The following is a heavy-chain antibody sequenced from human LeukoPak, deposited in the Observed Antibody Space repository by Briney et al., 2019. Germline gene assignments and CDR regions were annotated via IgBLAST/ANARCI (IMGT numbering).Heavy chain of an antibody. CDR1: GFTFDDYA. V-gene: IGHV3-9*01. D-gene: IGHD3-9*01. CDR2: ISWNSGSI. Sequence: PGGSLRLSCAASGFTFDDYAMHWVRQAPGKGLEWVSGISWNSGSIGYGDSVKGRLTISGDNAKSSLYLQMNSLGAQDTALYYCPKDQGILDYYYGMDVWGQGTTVTVSS. CDR3: PKDQGILDYYYGMDV. J-gene: IGHJ6*02.